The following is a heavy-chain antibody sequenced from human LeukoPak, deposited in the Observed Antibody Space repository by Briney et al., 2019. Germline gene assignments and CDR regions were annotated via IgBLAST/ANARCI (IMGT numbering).Heavy chain of an antibody. D-gene: IGHD3-10*01. CDR2: IYYSGST. V-gene: IGHV4-59*01. Sequence: SATLSFSCTAAGGSTSSYYRSWIRQPPGKGLEWIGYIYYSGSTNYNPSLKSRVTISVDTSKNQFSLKLSSVTAADTAVYYCARANFRFGESLTTFDYWGQGTLVTVSS. CDR1: GGSTSSYY. J-gene: IGHJ4*02. CDR3: ARANFRFGESLTTFDY.